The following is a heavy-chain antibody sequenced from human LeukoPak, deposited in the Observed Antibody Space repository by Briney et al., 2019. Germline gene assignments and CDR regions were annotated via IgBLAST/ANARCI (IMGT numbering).Heavy chain of an antibody. V-gene: IGHV1-46*01. CDR3: ARFSLNGGYIVGATTIDY. D-gene: IGHD1-26*01. CDR2: INPSGGST. Sequence: GASEKVSCKASGYTFTSYYMHWVRQAPGQGLEWMGIINPSGGSTSYAQKFQGRVTMTRDTSTSTVYMELSSLRSEDTAVYYCARFSLNGGYIVGATTIDYWGQGTLVTVSS. J-gene: IGHJ4*02. CDR1: GYTFTSYY.